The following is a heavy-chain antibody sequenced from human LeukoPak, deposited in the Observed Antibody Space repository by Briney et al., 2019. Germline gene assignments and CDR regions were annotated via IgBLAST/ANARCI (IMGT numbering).Heavy chain of an antibody. D-gene: IGHD6-6*01. CDR1: GFTFSNYA. J-gene: IGHJ5*02. CDR3: VKGALSIVANKWFDP. V-gene: IGHV3-64D*09. CDR2: IKSNGDST. Sequence: GGSLRLSCAASGFTFSNYAMHWVRQAPGRGLELVSTIKSNGDSTYYADSVKGRFTISRDNSKDTLYLQMSSLRGDDTALYYCVKGALSIVANKWFDPWGQGTLVTVSS.